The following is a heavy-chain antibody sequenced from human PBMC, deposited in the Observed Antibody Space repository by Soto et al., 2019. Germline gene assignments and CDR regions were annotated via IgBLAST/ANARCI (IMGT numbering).Heavy chain of an antibody. CDR1: GYSFSNNW. Sequence: PGESLKISCKGSGYSFSNNWVGWVRQMPGKGLEWMGIMHPGDSDTRYSPSFQGQVTISADKSISTAYLQWSSLKASDTAMYYCARHEGYYGSPAAGLFDYWGQGTLVTVSS. V-gene: IGHV5-51*01. J-gene: IGHJ4*02. D-gene: IGHD3-10*01. CDR2: MHPGDSDT. CDR3: ARHEGYYGSPAAGLFDY.